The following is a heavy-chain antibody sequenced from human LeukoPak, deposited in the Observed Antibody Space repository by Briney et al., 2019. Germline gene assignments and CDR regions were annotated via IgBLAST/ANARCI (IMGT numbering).Heavy chain of an antibody. CDR3: ARLTGYSTTLANFDL. J-gene: IGHJ2*01. CDR2: INYRGTT. V-gene: IGHV4-59*11. CDR1: GGSISSHY. Sequence: PSETLSLTCTVSGGSISSHYWSWIRQPPGKGLEWIGYINYRGTTDYNPSLKSRVTISLDTSKNQFSLKLSSVTAADTAVYYCARLTGYSTTLANFDLWGRGTLVTVSS. D-gene: IGHD6-13*01.